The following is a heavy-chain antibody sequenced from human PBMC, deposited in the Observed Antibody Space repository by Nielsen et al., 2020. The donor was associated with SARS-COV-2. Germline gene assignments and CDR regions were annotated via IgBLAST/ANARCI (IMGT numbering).Heavy chain of an antibody. J-gene: IGHJ4*02. Sequence: GESLKISCAASGFTFSSYGMHWVRQAPGKGLEWVAVISYDGSNKYYADSVKGRFTISRDNSKNTLYLQMNSLRAEDTAVYYCAKASYGLPFFDYWGQGTLVTVSS. CDR3: AKASYGLPFFDY. CDR1: GFTFSSYG. V-gene: IGHV3-30*18. D-gene: IGHD5-18*01. CDR2: ISYDGSNK.